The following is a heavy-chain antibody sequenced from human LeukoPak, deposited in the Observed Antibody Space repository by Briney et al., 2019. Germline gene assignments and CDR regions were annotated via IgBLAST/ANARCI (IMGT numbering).Heavy chain of an antibody. Sequence: GXXLRLSCAASGFTVSSNYMSWVRQAPGKGLEWVSLLYSGGNAYYSESAKGRFTISRDNSKNTLYLQMNSLRAEDTAVYYCATSYCSGGSCYPQYFQHWGQGTLVTVSS. V-gene: IGHV3-66*02. CDR3: ATSYCSGGSCYPQYFQH. J-gene: IGHJ1*01. CDR2: LYSGGNA. D-gene: IGHD2-15*01. CDR1: GFTVSSNY.